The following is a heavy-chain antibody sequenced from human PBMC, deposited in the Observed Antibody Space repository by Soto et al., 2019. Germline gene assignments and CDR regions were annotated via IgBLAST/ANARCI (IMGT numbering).Heavy chain of an antibody. CDR2: IIPVLGVG. CDR3: AREARDSQGSVFDY. CDR1: GGTFGNHA. D-gene: IGHD3-10*01. V-gene: IGHV1-69*09. J-gene: IGHJ4*02. Sequence: QAQLVQSGAEVKKPGSSVKVSCTASGGTFGNHAISWVRQAPGQGLEWMGAIIPVLGVGDNAQKFQGRVTITADTSTNTASMELSNPRSEDTAHYYCAREARDSQGSVFDYWCQGTLVIVSS.